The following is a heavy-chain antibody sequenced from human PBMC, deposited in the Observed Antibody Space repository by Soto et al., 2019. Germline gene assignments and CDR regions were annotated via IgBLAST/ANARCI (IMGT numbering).Heavy chain of an antibody. CDR1: GFTFSSYA. CDR2: ISYDGSNK. CDR3: ARGGDYCGSGSYSVVGAFDI. D-gene: IGHD3-10*01. Sequence: QVQLVESGGGVVQPGRSLRLSCAASGFTFSSYAMHWVRQAPGKGLEWVAVISYDGSNKYYADSVKGRFTISRDNSKNTLYLKMNSLRAEDSAVYYCARGGDYCGSGSYSVVGAFDIWGQGTMVTVSS. V-gene: IGHV3-30-3*01. J-gene: IGHJ3*02.